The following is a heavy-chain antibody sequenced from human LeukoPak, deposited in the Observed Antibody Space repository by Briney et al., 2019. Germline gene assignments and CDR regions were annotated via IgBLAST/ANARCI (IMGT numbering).Heavy chain of an antibody. CDR3: ARDQADSSLDY. CDR1: GFTFSSFA. J-gene: IGHJ4*02. V-gene: IGHV3-23*01. Sequence: GGSLRLSCAASGFTFSSFAMSWVCQAPGKGLEWVSAISPSGGSTYYADSVKGRFTISRDNSKNTLCLQMNSLRAEDTAVYYCARDQADSSLDYRGQGTLVTVSS. D-gene: IGHD6-13*01. CDR2: ISPSGGST.